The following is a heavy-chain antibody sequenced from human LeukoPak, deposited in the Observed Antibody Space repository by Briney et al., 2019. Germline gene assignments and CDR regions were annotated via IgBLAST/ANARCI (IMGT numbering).Heavy chain of an antibody. V-gene: IGHV4-31*03. Sequence: PSETLSLTCTVSGGSISRGGYYWSWIRQHPGKGLEWIGYIYYSGSSYHNPSLKSRVTISVDTSKNQFSLKLSSVTAADTAVYYCAREDDGGNSGDYWGQGTLVTVSS. CDR2: IYYSGSS. D-gene: IGHD4-23*01. J-gene: IGHJ4*02. CDR3: AREDDGGNSGDY. CDR1: GGSISRGGYY.